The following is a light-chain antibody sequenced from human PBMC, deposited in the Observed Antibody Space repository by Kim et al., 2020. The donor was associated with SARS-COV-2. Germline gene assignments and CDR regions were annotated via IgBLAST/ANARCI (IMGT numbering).Light chain of an antibody. CDR1: QSVSSSY. V-gene: IGKV3-20*01. CDR2: GAA. CDR3: KQNGSSPWT. Sequence: APGKRATPSRRASQSVSSSYLPGNKQKPGKAPGLPINGAASRATGIPYRFSGRGSGTDFTLTISRLEPEDFAVYYCKQNGSSPWTFGQGTKVEIK. J-gene: IGKJ1*01.